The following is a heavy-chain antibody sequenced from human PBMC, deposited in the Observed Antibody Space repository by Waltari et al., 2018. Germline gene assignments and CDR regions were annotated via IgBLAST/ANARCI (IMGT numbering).Heavy chain of an antibody. CDR3: ARGSYHDYIWGSYRSPFDY. CDR1: GFTFSSYA. J-gene: IGHJ4*02. Sequence: QVQLVESGGGVVQPGRSLRLSCAASGFTFSSYAMHWVRQAPGKGLEWVAVISYDGSNKYYAGSVNGRFTIYRDNSKNTLYLQMNSLRAEYTAVYYCARGSYHDYIWGSYRSPFDYWGQGTLVTISS. V-gene: IGHV3-30*14. D-gene: IGHD3-16*02. CDR2: ISYDGSNK.